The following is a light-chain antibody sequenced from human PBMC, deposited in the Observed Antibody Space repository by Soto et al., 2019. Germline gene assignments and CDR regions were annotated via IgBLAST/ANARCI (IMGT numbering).Light chain of an antibody. J-gene: IGKJ1*01. V-gene: IGKV3-20*01. Sequence: EIVLTQSPGTLSLSPGERATLSWGASQSVSENYLAWYQQKPGHAPRLLIYGASNRATGIPDRFSGSGSGTDFTLTISRMAPEYFAVYYCQQYGSSGTFGQGTKVDIK. CDR2: GAS. CDR3: QQYGSSGT. CDR1: QSVSENY.